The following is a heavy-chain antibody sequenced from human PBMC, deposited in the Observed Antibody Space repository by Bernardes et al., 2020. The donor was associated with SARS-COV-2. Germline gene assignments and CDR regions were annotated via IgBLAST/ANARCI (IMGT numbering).Heavy chain of an antibody. Sequence: SLRLSCAVSGFTFSSYGLHWVRQAPGKGLEWVAVISYDGSNKYYADSVKGRFTISRDNSKNTLYLQMNSLRTEDTAVYYCSRDTEGGDCYFCPGVWGQGTLVTDSS. CDR3: SRDTEGGDCYFCPGV. J-gene: IGHJ4*02. V-gene: IGHV3-30*03. CDR2: ISYDGSNK. D-gene: IGHD2-21*02. CDR1: GFTFSSYG.